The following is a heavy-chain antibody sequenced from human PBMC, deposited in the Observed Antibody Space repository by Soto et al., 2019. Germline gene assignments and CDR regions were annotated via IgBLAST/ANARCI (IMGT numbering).Heavy chain of an antibody. D-gene: IGHD2-15*01. V-gene: IGHV1-8*01. CDR2: MNPNSGNT. CDR1: GYTFTSYD. J-gene: IGHJ3*02. Sequence: ASVKVSCKASGYTFTSYDINWVRQATGQGLEWMGWMNPNSGNTGYAQKFQGRVTMTRNTSISTAYMELSSLRSEDTAVYYCASAVVVAANDAFGIWGQGTMVTVSS. CDR3: ASAVVVAANDAFGI.